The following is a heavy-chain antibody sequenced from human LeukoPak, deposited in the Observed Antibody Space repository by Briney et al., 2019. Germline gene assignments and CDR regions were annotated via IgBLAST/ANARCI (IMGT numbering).Heavy chain of an antibody. J-gene: IGHJ5*02. CDR2: IYYSGST. Sequence: PSETLSLTCTVSGGSISSYYWSWIRQPPGKGLEWIGYIYYSGSTNYNPSLKSRVTISLDTSKNQFSLKLSSVTAADTAVYYCARDQRRITMVRGVIPSWFDPWGQGTLVTVSS. V-gene: IGHV4-59*12. CDR3: ARDQRRITMVRGVIPSWFDP. CDR1: GGSISSYY. D-gene: IGHD3-10*01.